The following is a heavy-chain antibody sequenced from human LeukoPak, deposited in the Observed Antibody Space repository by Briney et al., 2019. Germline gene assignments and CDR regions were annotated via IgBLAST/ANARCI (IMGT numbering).Heavy chain of an antibody. D-gene: IGHD1-1*01. CDR3: ARAGYSMGTEYFQH. V-gene: IGHV3-23*01. Sequence: PGGSLRLSCAASGFTFSSYGMSWVRQSPGKGLEWVSAISGGSGTTYYAYYADSVKGRFTISRDNSKNTLYLQMNSLRAEDTAVYYCARAGYSMGTEYFQHWGQGTLVTVSS. CDR2: ISGGSGTTYYA. CDR1: GFTFSSYG. J-gene: IGHJ1*01.